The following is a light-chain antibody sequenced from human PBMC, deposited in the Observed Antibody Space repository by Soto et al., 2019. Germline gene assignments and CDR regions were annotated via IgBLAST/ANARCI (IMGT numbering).Light chain of an antibody. Sequence: DVQLTQSPSTLPASVGDRVAITCQATQNIFNYLNWFQQRPGKTPQLLISDASHLEPGVPSRFSGQRSGTDFTLIISDLQPEDLATYFCQQYEDLPLTFGGGTRVEV. J-gene: IGKJ4*01. CDR1: QNIFNY. CDR2: DAS. CDR3: QQYEDLPLT. V-gene: IGKV1-33*01.